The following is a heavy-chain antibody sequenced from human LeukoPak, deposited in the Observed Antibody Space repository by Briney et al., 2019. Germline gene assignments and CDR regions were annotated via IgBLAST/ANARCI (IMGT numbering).Heavy chain of an antibody. J-gene: IGHJ5*02. D-gene: IGHD6-25*01. V-gene: IGHV4-4*07. Sequence: PSETLSLTCTVSGGSISSYYWSWIRQPAGKGLEWLGRIYTSGSTNSNPSLKSRVTMSVDTSKNQFSLKLSSVTAADTAVYYCARDRGQQRLWWFDPWGQGTLVTVSS. CDR3: ARDRGQQRLWWFDP. CDR2: IYTSGST. CDR1: GGSISSYY.